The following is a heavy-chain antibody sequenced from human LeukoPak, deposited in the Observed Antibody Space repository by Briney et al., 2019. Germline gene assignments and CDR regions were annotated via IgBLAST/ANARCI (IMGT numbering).Heavy chain of an antibody. D-gene: IGHD1-26*01. J-gene: IGHJ4*02. CDR3: AKGIVGAVKFDY. V-gene: IGHV3-23*01. Sequence: GGSLRLSCAASGFTFTNYGMSWVRQAPGKGLEWVSGINNSGGSIYYADSVKGRFTISRDNSKNTLYLQMNSLRAEDTAIYYCAKGIVGAVKFDYWVQGTLVTVSS. CDR2: INNSGGSI. CDR1: GFTFTNYG.